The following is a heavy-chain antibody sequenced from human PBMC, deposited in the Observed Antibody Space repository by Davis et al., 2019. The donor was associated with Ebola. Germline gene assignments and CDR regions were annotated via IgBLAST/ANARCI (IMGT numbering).Heavy chain of an antibody. J-gene: IGHJ4*02. CDR1: GFTFSGSA. CDR3: AKESGSSGWYDFDY. Sequence: GESLKISCAASGFTFSGSAMHWVRQASGKGLEWVGRIRSKANSYATAYAASVKGRFTISRDDSKNTAYLQMNSLRAEDTAVYYCAKESGSSGWYDFDYWGQGTLVTVSS. D-gene: IGHD6-19*01. CDR2: IRSKANSYAT. V-gene: IGHV3-73*01.